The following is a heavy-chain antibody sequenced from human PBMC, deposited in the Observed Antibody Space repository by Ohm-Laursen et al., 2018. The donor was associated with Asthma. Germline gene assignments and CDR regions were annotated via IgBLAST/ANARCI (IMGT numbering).Heavy chain of an antibody. V-gene: IGHV3-21*01. CDR1: GFSFSTCT. J-gene: IGHJ4*02. D-gene: IGHD3-3*01. CDR3: ARDMIGDFWRGYAVDYCDY. CDR2: ISSTSRFI. Sequence: SLRLSCAASGFSFSTCTLNWVRQAPGKGLEWVAAISSTSRFIYYADSVKGRFTISRDNAENALYLEMNSLRAEDTAVYYCARDMIGDFWRGYAVDYCDYWGQGTLVPVSS.